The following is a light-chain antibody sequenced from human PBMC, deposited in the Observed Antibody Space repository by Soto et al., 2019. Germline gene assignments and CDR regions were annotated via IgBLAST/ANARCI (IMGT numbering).Light chain of an antibody. Sequence: DSPMTQVHSTLSASVGDGVTITCRASQRISTWLAWYQQKPGKAPKLLISDASSLETGVPSRFSGSGSGTEFTLTINSLQPDDFATYYCQQYKSYWTFGQGTKVDIK. J-gene: IGKJ1*01. CDR3: QQYKSYWT. CDR2: DAS. CDR1: QRISTW. V-gene: IGKV1-5*01.